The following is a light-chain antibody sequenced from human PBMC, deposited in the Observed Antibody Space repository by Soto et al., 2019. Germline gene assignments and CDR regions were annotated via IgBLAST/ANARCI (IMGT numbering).Light chain of an antibody. CDR3: AAWDYSRYGRV. V-gene: IGLV1-44*01. Sequence: QSVLTQPPSASGTPGQRVTISCSGSRSNIGSNPVNWYQQLPGTAPKLLIDSNNQRPSGVPDRFSGSRSGTSASLAISGLQSEDEADYYCAAWDYSRYGRVFGTGTKVTVL. CDR1: RSNIGSNP. CDR2: SNN. J-gene: IGLJ1*01.